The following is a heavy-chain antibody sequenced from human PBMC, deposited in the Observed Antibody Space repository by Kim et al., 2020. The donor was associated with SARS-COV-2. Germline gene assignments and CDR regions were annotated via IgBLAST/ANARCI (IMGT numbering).Heavy chain of an antibody. CDR1: GFNFNKAW. CDR2: IKSTGDGGTI. CDR3: ITDRGAYCGGDCYEGY. V-gene: IGHV3-15*01. D-gene: IGHD2-21*02. Sequence: GGSLRLSCAASGFNFNKAWMSWVRQAPGKGLEWVGRIKSTGDGGTIDYAAPAKGRFTISRDDSKNTVDLQMNSLKTEDTAVYYCITDRGAYCGGDCYEGYWGQGTLVTVSS. J-gene: IGHJ4*02.